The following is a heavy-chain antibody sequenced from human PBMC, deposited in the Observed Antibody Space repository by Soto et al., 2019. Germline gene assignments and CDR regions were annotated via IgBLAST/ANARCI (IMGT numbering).Heavy chain of an antibody. CDR1: GGSFSGYY. V-gene: IGHV4-34*01. CDR3: ARDRGYYGSGSYYLSPMDV. J-gene: IGHJ6*03. Sequence: PSETLSLTCAVYGGSFSGYYWSWIRQPPGKGLEWIGEINHSGSTNYNPSLKSRVTISVDTSKNQFSLKLSSVTAADTAVYYCARDRGYYGSGSYYLSPMDVWGKGTTVTVSS. D-gene: IGHD3-10*01. CDR2: INHSGST.